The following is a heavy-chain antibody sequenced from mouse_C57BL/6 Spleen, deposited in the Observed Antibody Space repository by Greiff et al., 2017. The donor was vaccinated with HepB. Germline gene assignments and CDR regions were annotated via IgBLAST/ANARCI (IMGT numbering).Heavy chain of an antibody. D-gene: IGHD2-5*01. V-gene: IGHV1-76*01. CDR3: ARWNSNLDY. Sequence: QVQLQQSGAELVRPGASVKLSCKASGYTFTDYYINWVKQRPGQGLEWIARIYPGSGNTYYNEKFKGKATLTAEKSSSTAYMQLSSLTSEDSAVYFCARWNSNLDYWGQGTTLTVSS. CDR2: IYPGSGNT. J-gene: IGHJ2*01. CDR1: GYTFTDYY.